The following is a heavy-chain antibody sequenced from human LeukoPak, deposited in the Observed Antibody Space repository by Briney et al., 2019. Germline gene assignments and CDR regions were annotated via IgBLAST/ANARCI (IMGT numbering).Heavy chain of an antibody. CDR2: IYYSGST. V-gene: IGHV4-39*02. CDR3: AKRDDSGGNLVDL. CDR1: GGSIRSGSHY. Sequence: SETLSLTCTVSGGSIRSGSHYWAWIRQPPGKGLEWIGSIYYSGSTYYNPSLENRVTISIDTSKNHFSLRLSSLSAADTSVYYCAKRDDSGGNLVDLWGQGTLVTVS. D-gene: IGHD3-22*01. J-gene: IGHJ4*02.